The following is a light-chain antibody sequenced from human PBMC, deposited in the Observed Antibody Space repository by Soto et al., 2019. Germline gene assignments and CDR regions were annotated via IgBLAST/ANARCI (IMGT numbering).Light chain of an antibody. CDR2: KAS. Sequence: DIQMTQSPSTLSASEGDRVTITCRASQSIGNLLAWYQQKTGKAPKLLIYKASILQSGVPARFSGSGSGTEFTLTISSLQPDDFATYYCQQYDSYPYTFGQGTKLEIK. V-gene: IGKV1-5*03. CDR1: QSIGNL. J-gene: IGKJ2*01. CDR3: QQYDSYPYT.